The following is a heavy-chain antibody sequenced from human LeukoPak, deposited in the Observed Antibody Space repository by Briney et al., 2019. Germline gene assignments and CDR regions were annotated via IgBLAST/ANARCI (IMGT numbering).Heavy chain of an antibody. V-gene: IGHV3-33*01. CDR3: ARDGNYGIWGGFDY. Sequence: GGSLRLSCAASGFTFSSYGMHWVRQAPGKGLEWVAVIWYDGSNKYYADSVKGRFTISRDNSKNTLYLQMNSLRAEDTAVYYCARDGNYGIWGGFDYWGQGTLVTVSS. D-gene: IGHD3-9*01. CDR2: IWYDGSNK. J-gene: IGHJ4*02. CDR1: GFTFSSYG.